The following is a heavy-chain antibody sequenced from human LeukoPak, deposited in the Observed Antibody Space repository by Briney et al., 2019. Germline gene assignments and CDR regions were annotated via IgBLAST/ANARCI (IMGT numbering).Heavy chain of an antibody. D-gene: IGHD7-27*01. J-gene: IGHJ3*02. V-gene: IGHV1-69*05. CDR1: GGTFSSYA. Sequence: SVKVSCKASGGTFSSYAISWVRQAPGQGLEWMGGIIPIFGTANYAQKFQGRVTITTDESTSTAYMELSSLRSEDTAVYYCARDLTNWGPEIDAFDIWGQGTMVTVSS. CDR3: ARDLTNWGPEIDAFDI. CDR2: IIPIFGTA.